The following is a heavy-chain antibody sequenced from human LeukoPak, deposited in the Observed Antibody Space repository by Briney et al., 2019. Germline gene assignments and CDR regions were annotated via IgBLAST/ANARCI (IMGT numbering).Heavy chain of an antibody. CDR1: GYTFTSYA. CDR2: INAGNGNT. D-gene: IGHD2-15*01. J-gene: IGHJ6*02. Sequence: ASVKVSCKASGYTFTSYAISWVRQAPGQRLEWMGWINAGNGNTKYSQKFQGRVTITRDTSASTAYMELSSLRSEDTAVYYCARGLGYCSGGSCYALYYYYAMDVWGQGTTVTVSS. CDR3: ARGLGYCSGGSCYALYYYYAMDV. V-gene: IGHV1-3*01.